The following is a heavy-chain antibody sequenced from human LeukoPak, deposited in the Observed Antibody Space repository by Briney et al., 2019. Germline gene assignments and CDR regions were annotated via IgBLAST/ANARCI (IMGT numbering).Heavy chain of an antibody. V-gene: IGHV1-2*04. CDR2: INPNSGGT. CDR3: ARARPGIAVAGTPYYFDY. J-gene: IGHJ4*02. Sequence: ASVKVSCKASGYTFTGYYMHWVRQAPGQGLEWMGWINPNSGGTNYAQKFQGWVTMTRDTSISTAYMELGRLRSDDTAVYYCARARPGIAVAGTPYYFDYWGQGTLVTVSS. CDR1: GYTFTGYY. D-gene: IGHD6-19*01.